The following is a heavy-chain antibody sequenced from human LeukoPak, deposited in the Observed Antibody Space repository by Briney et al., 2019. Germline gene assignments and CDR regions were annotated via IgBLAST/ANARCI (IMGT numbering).Heavy chain of an antibody. J-gene: IGHJ5*02. CDR3: ARDNGGWFDT. CDR1: EFIFSDYW. Sequence: GGSPRLSCVASEFIFSDYWMSWVRQAPGKGLEWVANIKQGGREEKYVSSVKGRFAISRDDAKSTLYLQMDSLSGDDTAVYYCARDNGGWFDTWGRGTLVTVSS. CDR2: IKQGGREE. V-gene: IGHV3-7*03. D-gene: IGHD3-10*01.